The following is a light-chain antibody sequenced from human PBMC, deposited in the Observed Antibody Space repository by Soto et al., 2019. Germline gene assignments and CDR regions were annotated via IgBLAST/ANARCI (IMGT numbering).Light chain of an antibody. V-gene: IGKV3-15*01. CDR2: GAS. J-gene: IGKJ4*02. CDR3: QQYNDCPLT. Sequence: EIVMTQSPATLSVSPGERATLACRASQSVRSNLAWYQQKPGQAPRLLIYGASTRATAIPARFSGSGSGTEFTLTISSLQSEDFAVYYCQQYNDCPLTFGGGTKAEIK. CDR1: QSVRSN.